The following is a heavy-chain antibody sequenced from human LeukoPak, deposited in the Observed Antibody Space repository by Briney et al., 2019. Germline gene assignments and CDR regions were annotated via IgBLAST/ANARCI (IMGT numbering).Heavy chain of an antibody. D-gene: IGHD3-3*01. V-gene: IGHV1-2*02. Sequence: ASVKVSCKASGYTFTGYNMHWVRQAPGQGLEWMGWINPNSGGTNYAQKFQGRVTMTRDTSISTAYMELSRLRSDDTAVYYCATSSYDFWSGTPRSPDYWGQGTLVTVSS. J-gene: IGHJ4*02. CDR2: INPNSGGT. CDR1: GYTFTGYN. CDR3: ATSSYDFWSGTPRSPDY.